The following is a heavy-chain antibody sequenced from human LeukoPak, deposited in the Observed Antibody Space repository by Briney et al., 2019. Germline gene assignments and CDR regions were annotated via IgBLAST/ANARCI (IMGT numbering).Heavy chain of an antibody. CDR1: GGSISSGSYY. Sequence: SETLSLTCTVPGGSISSGSYYWSWIRQPAGKGLVWIGRIYTSGSTNYNPSLKSRVTISVDTSKNQFSLKLSSVTAADTAVYYCARQTYSSSGYYYYYMDVWGKGTTVTVSS. CDR3: ARQTYSSSGYYYYYMDV. D-gene: IGHD6-6*01. J-gene: IGHJ6*03. V-gene: IGHV4-61*02. CDR2: IYTSGST.